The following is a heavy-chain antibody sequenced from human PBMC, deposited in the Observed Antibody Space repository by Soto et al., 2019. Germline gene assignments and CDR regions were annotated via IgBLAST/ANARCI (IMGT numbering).Heavy chain of an antibody. CDR2: INHSGST. CDR3: ARIGDFGPYYYYGMDV. Sequence: QVQLQQWGAGLLKPSETLSLTCAVYGGSFSGYYWSWISQPPGKGLEWIGEINHSGSTNYNPSLKSRVTISVDTSKNQFSLKLSSVTAADTAVYYCARIGDFGPYYYYGMDVWGQGTTVTVSS. V-gene: IGHV4-34*01. CDR1: GGSFSGYY. J-gene: IGHJ6*02. D-gene: IGHD3-16*01.